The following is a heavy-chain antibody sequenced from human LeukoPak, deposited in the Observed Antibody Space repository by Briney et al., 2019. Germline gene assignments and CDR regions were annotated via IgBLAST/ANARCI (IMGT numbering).Heavy chain of an antibody. CDR3: ASRDSSGYYYDSLGY. D-gene: IGHD3-22*01. V-gene: IGHV1-69*05. CDR1: GGTFSSYA. CDR2: IIPIFGTA. Sequence: ASVKVSCKASGGTFSSYAISWVRQAPGQGLEWMGGIIPIFGTANYAQKFQGRVTITTDESTSTAYMELSSLRSEDTAAYYCASRDSSGYYYDSLGYWGQGTLVTVSS. J-gene: IGHJ4*02.